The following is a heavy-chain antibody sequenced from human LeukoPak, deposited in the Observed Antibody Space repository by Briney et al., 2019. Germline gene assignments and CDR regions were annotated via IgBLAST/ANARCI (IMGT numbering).Heavy chain of an antibody. Sequence: PSQTLSLTCAVSGGSISSGSYSWSWIRQPAGKGLEWIGRIYTSGSTNYNPSLKSRVTISVDTSKNQFSLKLSSVTAADTAVYYRAREATVTTLLDYWGQGTLVTVSS. CDR2: IYTSGST. CDR1: GGSISSGSYS. J-gene: IGHJ4*02. CDR3: AREATVTTLLDY. D-gene: IGHD4-17*01. V-gene: IGHV4-61*02.